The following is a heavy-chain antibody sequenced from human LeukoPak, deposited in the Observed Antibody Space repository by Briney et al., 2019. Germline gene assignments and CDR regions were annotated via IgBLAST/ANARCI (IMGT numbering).Heavy chain of an antibody. Sequence: GGSLRLSCAASGFTFSSYGMHWVRQAPGKGLEWVAVIWYDGSNKYYADSVKGRFTISRDNSKNTLYLQMNSLRAEDTAVYYCAKAGIAAQGIDYWGQGTLVTVSS. D-gene: IGHD6-13*01. CDR2: IWYDGSNK. CDR1: GFTFSSYG. CDR3: AKAGIAAQGIDY. J-gene: IGHJ4*02. V-gene: IGHV3-30*02.